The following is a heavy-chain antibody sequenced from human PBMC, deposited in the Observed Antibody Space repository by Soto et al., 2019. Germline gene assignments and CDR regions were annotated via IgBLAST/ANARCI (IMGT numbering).Heavy chain of an antibody. CDR1: GYSFTKYH. J-gene: IGHJ4*02. CDR2: INPGSGVT. Sequence: ASVKVSCKASGYSFTKYHMHWVRQAPGQGLEWMGWINPGSGVTNQAQKFQGRVTMTRDTSITTTYMELNSLTSDDTAVYYCARVAGHKNARFDTWGQGALVTVSS. CDR3: ARVAGHKNARFDT. V-gene: IGHV1-2*02. D-gene: IGHD1-1*01.